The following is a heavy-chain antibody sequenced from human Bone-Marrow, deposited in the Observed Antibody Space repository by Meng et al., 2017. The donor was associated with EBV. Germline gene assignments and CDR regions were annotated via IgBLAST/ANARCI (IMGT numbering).Heavy chain of an antibody. CDR2: IIPIFGTA. V-gene: IGHV1-69*01. Sequence: QGLLGQSGAEVKKPGSSVKVSCKASGGTFSSYAISWVRQAPGQGLEWMGGIIPIFGTANYAQKFQGRVTITADESTSTAYMELSSLRSEDTAVYYCARSHVGSSSWYEAWDYWGQGTLVTVSS. D-gene: IGHD6-13*01. J-gene: IGHJ4*02. CDR3: ARSHVGSSSWYEAWDY. CDR1: GGTFSSYA.